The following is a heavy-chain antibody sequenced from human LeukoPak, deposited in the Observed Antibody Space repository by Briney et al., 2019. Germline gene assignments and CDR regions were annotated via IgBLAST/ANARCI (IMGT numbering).Heavy chain of an antibody. J-gene: IGHJ4*02. D-gene: IGHD5-18*01. CDR2: IYHSGST. CDR3: ARGYSYGYPLDY. CDR1: GGSISSSNW. Sequence: SETLSRTSAVYGGSISSSNWWSWVRQPPGKGLEWIGEIYHSGSTNYNPSRKSRVTISVDKSKNQFSLKLSSVTAADTAVYYFARGYSYGYPLDYWGQGTLVTVSS. V-gene: IGHV4-4*02.